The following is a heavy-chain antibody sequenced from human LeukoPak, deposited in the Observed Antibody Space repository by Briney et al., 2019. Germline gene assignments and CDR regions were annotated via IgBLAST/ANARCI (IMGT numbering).Heavy chain of an antibody. J-gene: IGHJ4*02. CDR2: ISGSSGST. D-gene: IGHD6-19*01. Sequence: PGGSLRLSCAASGFTFSNYAMSWVRQAPGKGLEWVSGISGSSGSTYNADSVKGRFTISRDNSKNTLYLQVNSLRAEDTAVYYCARASVAGWYYFDYWGQGTLVTVPS. CDR3: ARASVAGWYYFDY. V-gene: IGHV3-23*01. CDR1: GFTFSNYA.